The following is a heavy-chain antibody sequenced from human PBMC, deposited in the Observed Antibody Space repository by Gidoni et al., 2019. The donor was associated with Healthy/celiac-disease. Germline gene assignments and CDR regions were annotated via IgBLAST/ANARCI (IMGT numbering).Heavy chain of an antibody. D-gene: IGHD3-22*01. Sequence: QMQLVQSGPEVKKPGTSVKVSCKASGFTFTSSAVQWVRQARGQRLEWIGWIVVGSGNTNYAQKFQERVTITRDMSTSTAYMELSSLRSEDTAVYYCAAIPNNSSGQRAVDYWGQGTLVTVSS. J-gene: IGHJ4*02. CDR1: GFTFTSSA. V-gene: IGHV1-58*01. CDR3: AAIPNNSSGQRAVDY. CDR2: IVVGSGNT.